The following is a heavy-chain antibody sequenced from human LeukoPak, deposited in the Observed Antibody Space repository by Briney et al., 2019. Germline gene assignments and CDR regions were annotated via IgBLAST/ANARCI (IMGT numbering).Heavy chain of an antibody. J-gene: IGHJ4*02. Sequence: GGSLRLSCAASGFTFTTYWMSWVRQAPGKGLEWISYISSSANTIYYADSVKGRFTISRDNAKHSLYLQMNSLRAEDTAVYYCATRSGWTFDYWGQGTLVTVSS. D-gene: IGHD2-15*01. CDR3: ATRSGWTFDY. CDR2: ISSSANTI. CDR1: GFTFTTYW. V-gene: IGHV3-48*04.